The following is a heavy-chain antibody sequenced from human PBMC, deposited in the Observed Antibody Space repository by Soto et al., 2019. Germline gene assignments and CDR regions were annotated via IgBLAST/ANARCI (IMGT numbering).Heavy chain of an antibody. CDR3: AGHDSNYYDSSGYSGLDY. V-gene: IGHV5-10-1*01. D-gene: IGHD3-22*01. CDR2: IDPSDSYT. Sequence: GESLKISCKGSGYSFTSYWISWVRQMPGKGLEWMGRIDPSDSYTNYSPSFQGHVTISADKSISTAYLQWSSLKASDTAMYYCAGHDSNYYDSSGYSGLDYWGQGTLVTGSS. CDR1: GYSFTSYW. J-gene: IGHJ4*02.